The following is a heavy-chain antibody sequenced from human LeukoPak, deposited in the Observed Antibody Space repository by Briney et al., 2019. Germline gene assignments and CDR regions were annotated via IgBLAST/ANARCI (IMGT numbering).Heavy chain of an antibody. J-gene: IGHJ5*02. CDR3: ARGAYYYGSGSLNWFDP. D-gene: IGHD3-10*01. CDR2: IYYSGST. CDR1: GGSISSYY. V-gene: IGHV4-59*12. Sequence: SETLSLTCTVSGGSISSYYWSWIRQPPGKGLEWIGYIYYSGSTNCNPSLKSRVTISVDTSKNQFSLKLSSVTAADTAVYYCARGAYYYGSGSLNWFDPWGQGTLVTVSS.